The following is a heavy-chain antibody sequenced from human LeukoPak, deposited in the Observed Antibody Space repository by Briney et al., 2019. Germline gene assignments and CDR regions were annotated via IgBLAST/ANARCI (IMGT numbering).Heavy chain of an antibody. J-gene: IGHJ4*02. CDR2: IHYSGST. CDR1: GGSISSYY. Sequence: PSETLSLTCTVSGGSISSYYWSWIRQPPGKGLEWIGYIHYSGSTNYNPSLKSRVTISVDTSENQFSLKLSSVTAADTAVYYCARDPRSATLGLWGQGTLVIVSS. CDR3: ARDPRSATLGL. D-gene: IGHD3/OR15-3a*01. V-gene: IGHV4-59*01.